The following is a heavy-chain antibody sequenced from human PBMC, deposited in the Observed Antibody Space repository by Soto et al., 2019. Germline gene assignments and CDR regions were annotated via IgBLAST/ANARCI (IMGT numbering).Heavy chain of an antibody. CDR3: ARDRPSKSSWASEGVFDI. CDR2: TYYSGST. CDR1: GGSISSGGSY. J-gene: IGHJ3*02. D-gene: IGHD2-15*01. V-gene: IGHV4-31*03. Sequence: TLSLTCTVSGGSISSGGSYWTWIRQHPGKGLEWIGFTYYSGSTYYNPSLKSRVTISVDTSKNQFSLKLTSVTAADTAMYHCARDRPSKSSWASEGVFDIWGQGTMVTVSS.